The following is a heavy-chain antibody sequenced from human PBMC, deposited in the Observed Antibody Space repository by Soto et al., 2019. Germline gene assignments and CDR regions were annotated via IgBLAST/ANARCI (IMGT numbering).Heavy chain of an antibody. CDR1: TGTFSSYS. CDR2: IIPIFGTA. J-gene: IGHJ6*02. V-gene: IGHV1-69*13. CDR3: ARDQGTGTTSYYYYGMDV. Sequence: SVKVSCKAYTGTFSSYSISWVRQAPGQGLEWMGGIIPIFGTANYAQKFQGRVMITADESTSTAYMELSSLRSEDTAVYYCARDQGTGTTSYYYYGMDVWGQGTTVTV. D-gene: IGHD1-7*01.